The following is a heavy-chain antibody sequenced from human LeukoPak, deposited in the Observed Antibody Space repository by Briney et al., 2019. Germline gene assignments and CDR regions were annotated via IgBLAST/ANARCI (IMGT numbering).Heavy chain of an antibody. CDR3: AKDRTKLSFDY. CDR2: ISYDGSNK. J-gene: IGHJ4*02. CDR1: GFTFSSYG. V-gene: IGHV3-30*18. D-gene: IGHD1-1*01. Sequence: PGRSLRLSCAASGFTFSSYGMHWVRQAPGKGLEWVAVISYDGSNKYYADSVKGRFTISRDNSKNTLYLQMNSLRAEDTAVYYCAKDRTKLSFDYWGQGTLVTVSS.